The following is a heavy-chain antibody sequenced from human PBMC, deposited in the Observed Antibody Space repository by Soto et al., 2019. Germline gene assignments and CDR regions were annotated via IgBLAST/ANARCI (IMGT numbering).Heavy chain of an antibody. CDR2: IKTDGSEK. V-gene: IGHV3-7*05. J-gene: IGHJ4*02. Sequence: EVQLVESGGGLVQPGGSLRLSCAASGFTFSDYWMSWVRQAPGKGLECVANIKTDGSEKYYVDPVKGRVTISRDNAKNSLYLQMNRLRAEDTAVYYCASSMGRGGNDYWGQGTLVAVSS. CDR3: ASSMGRGGNDY. CDR1: GFTFSDYW. D-gene: IGHD3-10*01.